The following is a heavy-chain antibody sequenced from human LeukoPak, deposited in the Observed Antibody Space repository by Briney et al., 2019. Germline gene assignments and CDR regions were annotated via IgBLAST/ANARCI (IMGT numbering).Heavy chain of an antibody. D-gene: IGHD3-22*01. Sequence: SETLSLTCTVSGDSINSNNYYWGWIRQPPGKGLEWIGSIYDSGSTYYNPSLKSRVTISVDTSKNQFSLKLSSVTAADTAVYYCARGGYYYDSSGSHPPFFDYWGQGTLVTVSS. V-gene: IGHV4-39*07. CDR2: IYDSGST. CDR1: GDSINSNNYY. J-gene: IGHJ4*02. CDR3: ARGGYYYDSSGSHPPFFDY.